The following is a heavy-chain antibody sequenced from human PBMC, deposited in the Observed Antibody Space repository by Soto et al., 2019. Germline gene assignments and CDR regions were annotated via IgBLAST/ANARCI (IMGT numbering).Heavy chain of an antibody. CDR2: ISGSGGST. Sequence: EVQLLESGGGLVQPGGSLRLSCAASGFTFSSYAMSWVRQAPGKGLEWVSAISGSGGSTYYADSVKGRFTISRDNSKNTLYLQMNSLRAEDTAVYYCAKDQRDYGETGVNAFDIWGQGTMVTVSS. V-gene: IGHV3-23*01. D-gene: IGHD4-17*01. J-gene: IGHJ3*02. CDR1: GFTFSSYA. CDR3: AKDQRDYGETGVNAFDI.